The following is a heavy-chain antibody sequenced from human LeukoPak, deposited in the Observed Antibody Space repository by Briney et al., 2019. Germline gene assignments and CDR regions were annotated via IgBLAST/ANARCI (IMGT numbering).Heavy chain of an antibody. Sequence: SETLSLTCAVYGGSFSGYYWSWIRQPPGKGLEWIGEINHSGSTNYNPSLKSRVTISVDTSKNQFSLKLSSVTAADTAVYYCARGGIVVDELSYWGQGTLVTVSS. CDR1: GGSFSGYY. J-gene: IGHJ4*02. CDR3: ARGGIVVDELSY. D-gene: IGHD3-22*01. CDR2: INHSGST. V-gene: IGHV4-34*01.